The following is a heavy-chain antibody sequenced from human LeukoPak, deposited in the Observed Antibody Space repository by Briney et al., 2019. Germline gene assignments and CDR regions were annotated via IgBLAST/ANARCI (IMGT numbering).Heavy chain of an antibody. J-gene: IGHJ6*02. Sequence: SETLSLTCTVSGGSISSYYWSWIRQPPGKGLEWIGYIYYSGSTNYNPSLKSRVTISVDTSKNQFSLKLSSATAADTAVYYCARSPPTYCSGGSCYYYGMDVWGQGTTVTVSS. V-gene: IGHV4-59*08. CDR3: ARSPPTYCSGGSCYYYGMDV. CDR1: GGSISSYY. D-gene: IGHD2-15*01. CDR2: IYYSGST.